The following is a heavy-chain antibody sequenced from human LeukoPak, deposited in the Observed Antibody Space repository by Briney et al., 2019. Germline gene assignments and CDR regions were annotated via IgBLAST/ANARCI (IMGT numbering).Heavy chain of an antibody. J-gene: IGHJ4*02. D-gene: IGHD3-10*01. CDR1: GFTFTSYS. V-gene: IGHV3-48*02. Sequence: GGSLRLSCAASGFTFTSYSMNWVRQAPGKGLEWVSYISASGKTTYYAGTVKGRFTISRDSAKNSLYLQMNSLRDEDTAVYYCAKDRRSSGSGSYFLFDEWGQGTLVTVSS. CDR3: AKDRRSSGSGSYFLFDE. CDR2: ISASGKTT.